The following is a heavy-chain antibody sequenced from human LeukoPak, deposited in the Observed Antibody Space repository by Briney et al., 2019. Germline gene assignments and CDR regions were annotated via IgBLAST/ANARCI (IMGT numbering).Heavy chain of an antibody. D-gene: IGHD3-3*01. Sequence: ASVKVSCKASGGTFSSYAISWVRQAPGQGLEWMGRIIPIFGTANYAQKFQGRVTTTTDESTSTAYMELSSLRSEDTAVYYCAKADGWAIFGPCDYWGQGTLVTVSS. CDR2: IIPIFGTA. CDR3: AKADGWAIFGPCDY. CDR1: GGTFSSYA. V-gene: IGHV1-69*05. J-gene: IGHJ4*02.